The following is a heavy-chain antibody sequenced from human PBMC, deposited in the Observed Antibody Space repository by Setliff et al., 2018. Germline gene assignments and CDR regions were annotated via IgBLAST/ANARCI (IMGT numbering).Heavy chain of an antibody. CDR3: ARSFSRREKFLLDY. CDR1: GYSISSDSY. Sequence: SETLSLTCAVSGYSISSDSYWGWIRQPPGKGLEWIASIYHTGSTNYNPSLKSRVTISMDTSKNQFSLKVSSVTAADTAVYYCARSFSRREKFLLDYWGQGALVTVSS. V-gene: IGHV4-38-2*01. CDR2: IYHTGST. J-gene: IGHJ4*02.